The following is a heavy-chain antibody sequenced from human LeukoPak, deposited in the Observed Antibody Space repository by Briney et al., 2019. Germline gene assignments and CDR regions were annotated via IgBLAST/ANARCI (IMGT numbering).Heavy chain of an antibody. CDR2: IIPIFGTA. D-gene: IGHD3-22*01. Sequence: ASVKVSCKASGGTFSSYAISWVRQAPGQGLEWMGGIIPIFGTANYAQKFQGRVTMTRDTSTSTVYMELSSLRSEDTAVYYCARAYDSEAFDIWGQGTMVTVSS. V-gene: IGHV1-69*05. CDR1: GGTFSSYA. J-gene: IGHJ3*02. CDR3: ARAYDSEAFDI.